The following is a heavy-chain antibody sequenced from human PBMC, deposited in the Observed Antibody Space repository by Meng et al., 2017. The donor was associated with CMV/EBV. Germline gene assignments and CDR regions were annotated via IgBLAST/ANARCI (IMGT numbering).Heavy chain of an antibody. CDR1: GYSFSYYG. J-gene: IGHJ4*02. CDR3: ARDRQDGDNSYVDY. CDR2: IYYSGST. Sequence: WNASGYSFSYYGNSWSRPPPGKGHEWSGYIYYSGSTTYNPSFNGRVVISLDTSKNQVSLKMSSVTAEDTAVYYCARDRQDGDNSYVDYWGQGTLVTVSS. V-gene: IGHV4-59*01. D-gene: IGHD5-24*01.